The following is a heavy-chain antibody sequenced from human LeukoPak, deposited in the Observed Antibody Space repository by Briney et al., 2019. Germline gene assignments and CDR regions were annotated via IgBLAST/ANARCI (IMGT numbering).Heavy chain of an antibody. D-gene: IGHD2-15*01. CDR2: INHSGAT. CDR3: ALFEVVVGSTQDF. Sequence: SETPSLTCAVYGGSFSSYYWNWIRQPPGKGLEWIAEINHSGATNYNPSLKSRVTISVDRSKNQFSLKLSSVTAADTAVYYCALFEVVVGSTQDFWGQGTLVTVSS. V-gene: IGHV4-34*01. J-gene: IGHJ4*02. CDR1: GGSFSSYY.